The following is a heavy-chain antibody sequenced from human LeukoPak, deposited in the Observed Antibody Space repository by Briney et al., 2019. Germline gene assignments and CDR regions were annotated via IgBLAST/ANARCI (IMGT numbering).Heavy chain of an antibody. J-gene: IGHJ4*02. Sequence: SETLSLTCTVSGGSISSGSYYWSWIRQPAGKGLEWIGRIYTSGSTNYNPSLKSRVTISVDTSKNQFSLKLSSVTAADTAVYYCAVITMSEYYFDYWGQGTLVTVSS. CDR1: GGSISSGSYY. V-gene: IGHV4-61*02. CDR2: IYTSGST. CDR3: AVITMSEYYFDY. D-gene: IGHD3-10*02.